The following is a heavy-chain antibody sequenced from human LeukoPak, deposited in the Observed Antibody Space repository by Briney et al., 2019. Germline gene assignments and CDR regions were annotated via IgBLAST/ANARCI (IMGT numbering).Heavy chain of an antibody. J-gene: IGHJ4*02. CDR3: ARGSYALL. D-gene: IGHD3-16*01. CDR1: GFTFSSYW. Sequence: GGSLRLSCAASGFTFSSYWMSWVRQAPGKGLEWVATIEQDGSETYYVDPVKGRFTISRDNAKNSLYLQMNSLRAEDTAVYYCARGSYALLWGQGTLVTVSS. V-gene: IGHV3-7*04. CDR2: IEQDGSET.